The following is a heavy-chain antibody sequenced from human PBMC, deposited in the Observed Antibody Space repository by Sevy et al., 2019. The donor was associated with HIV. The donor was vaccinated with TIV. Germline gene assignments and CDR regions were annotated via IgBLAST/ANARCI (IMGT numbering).Heavy chain of an antibody. J-gene: IGHJ4*02. CDR3: VRADPAQHFDS. CDR1: GDTFTNDY. Sequence: ASVKVSCKPSGDTFTNDYMHWVRQAPGQGLEWMGIIDPSAGNASYAEKFQGSVTMAWDTSTSTLYMDLSSLRSEDTAVYYCVRADPAQHFDSWGQGTLVTVSS. V-gene: IGHV1-46*01. CDR2: IDPSAGNA.